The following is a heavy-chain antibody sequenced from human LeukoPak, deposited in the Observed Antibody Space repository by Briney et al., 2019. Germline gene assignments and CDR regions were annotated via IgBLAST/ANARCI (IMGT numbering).Heavy chain of an antibody. V-gene: IGHV3-30*14. CDR3: AREPDFLGTYKGDYFDY. J-gene: IGHJ4*02. Sequence: PGRSLRLSCAASGFTFSSYAMHWVRQAPGKGLEWVAVISYDGSNKYYADSVKGRFTISRDNSKNTLYLQMNSLRAEDTAVYYCAREPDFLGTYKGDYFDYWGQGTLVTVSS. CDR2: ISYDGSNK. D-gene: IGHD1-14*01. CDR1: GFTFSSYA.